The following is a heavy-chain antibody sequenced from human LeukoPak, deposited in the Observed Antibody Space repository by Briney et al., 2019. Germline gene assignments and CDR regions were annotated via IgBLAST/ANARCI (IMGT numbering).Heavy chain of an antibody. Sequence: GGSLRLSCAASGFTVSSNYMSCVRQAPGKGLEWVSVIYSGGSTYYADSVNGRFTISKDNSKNTLYLQMNSLRAEDTAVYYCATRDRGSPDAFDIWGQGTMVTVSS. D-gene: IGHD3-16*01. CDR1: GFTVSSNY. J-gene: IGHJ3*02. CDR2: IYSGGST. V-gene: IGHV3-66*02. CDR3: ATRDRGSPDAFDI.